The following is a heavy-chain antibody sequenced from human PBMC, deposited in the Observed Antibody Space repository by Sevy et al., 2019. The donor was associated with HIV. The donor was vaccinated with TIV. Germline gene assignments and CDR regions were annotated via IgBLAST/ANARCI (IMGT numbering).Heavy chain of an antibody. Sequence: GGSLRLSCAASGFTFSGSAMHWVRQASGKGLEWVGRIRSKANSYATAYAASVKGRFTISRDDSKNTAYLQMNSLKTEDTAVCYCTRLRSGSQVYFDYWGQGTLVTVSS. CDR1: GFTFSGSA. CDR2: IRSKANSYAT. CDR3: TRLRSGSQVYFDY. V-gene: IGHV3-73*01. J-gene: IGHJ4*02. D-gene: IGHD1-26*01.